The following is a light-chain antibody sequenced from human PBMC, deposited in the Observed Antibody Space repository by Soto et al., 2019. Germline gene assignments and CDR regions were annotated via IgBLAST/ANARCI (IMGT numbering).Light chain of an antibody. CDR3: KQSYSSPVT. CDR1: QTVSTS. CDR2: AAS. Sequence: DIQMTQSPSSLSASVGDRITITCRASQTVSTSLNWYQQKPGKAPNLLIYAASSLQSGVPSRFSGRGSGTDFTLIINSLQPEDFAAYYCKQSYSSPVTFGQGTRLEI. J-gene: IGKJ5*01. V-gene: IGKV1-39*01.